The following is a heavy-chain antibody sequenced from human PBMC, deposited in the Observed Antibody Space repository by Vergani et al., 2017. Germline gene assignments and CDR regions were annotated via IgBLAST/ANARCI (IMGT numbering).Heavy chain of an antibody. CDR2: IIPILGIA. D-gene: IGHD6-19*01. Sequence: QVQLVQSGAEVKKPGSSVKVSCKASGGTFSSYTISWVRQAPGQGLEWMGRIIPILGIANYAQKFQGRVTITADKSTSTAYMELSSLRSEDTAVYYCARDPSVAGTGQVDDWGQGTLVTVSS. J-gene: IGHJ4*02. V-gene: IGHV1-69*08. CDR1: GGTFSSYT. CDR3: ARDPSVAGTGQVDD.